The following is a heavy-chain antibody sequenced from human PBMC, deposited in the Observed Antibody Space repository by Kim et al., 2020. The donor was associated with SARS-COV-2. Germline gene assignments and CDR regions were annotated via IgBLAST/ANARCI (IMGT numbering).Heavy chain of an antibody. CDR2: ISAYNGNT. J-gene: IGHJ6*02. CDR1: GYTFTSYG. Sequence: ASVKVSCKASGYTFTSYGISWVRQAPGQGLEWMGWISAYNGNTNYAQKLQGRVTMTTDTSTSTAYMELRSLRSDDTAVYYCAREDGRYGSGSGDYYYYGMDVWGQGTTVTVSS. CDR3: AREDGRYGSGSGDYYYYGMDV. V-gene: IGHV1-18*01. D-gene: IGHD3-10*01.